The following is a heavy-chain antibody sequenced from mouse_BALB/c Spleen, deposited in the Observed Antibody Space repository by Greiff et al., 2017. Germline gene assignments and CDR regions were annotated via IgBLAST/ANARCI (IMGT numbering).Heavy chain of an antibody. V-gene: IGHV5-17*02. CDR3: ARNKKYGNYVLYIDD. Sequence: DVKLVESGGGLVQPGGSRKLSCAASGFTFSSFGMHWVRQAPEKGLEWVAYISSGSSTIYYADTVKGRFTISRDNPKNTLFLQMTSLRSEDTAMYYCARNKKYGNYVLYIDDWGQGTTLTVSS. CDR1: GFTFSSFG. D-gene: IGHD2-10*02. J-gene: IGHJ2*01. CDR2: ISSGSSTI.